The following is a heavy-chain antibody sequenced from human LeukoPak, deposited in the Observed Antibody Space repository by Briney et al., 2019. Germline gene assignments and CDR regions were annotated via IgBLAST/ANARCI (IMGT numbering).Heavy chain of an antibody. J-gene: IGHJ6*02. CDR3: ARGTYYYDSSGYSTSWNGMDV. CDR2: INPSGGNT. Sequence: ASVKVSCKASGYTFTSYYMHWVRQAPGQGLEWMGIINPSGGNTSYAQKFQGRVTMTRDTSTSTVYMELSSLRSEDTAVYYCARGTYYYDSSGYSTSWNGMDVWGQGTTVTVSS. D-gene: IGHD3-22*01. CDR1: GYTFTSYY. V-gene: IGHV1-46*01.